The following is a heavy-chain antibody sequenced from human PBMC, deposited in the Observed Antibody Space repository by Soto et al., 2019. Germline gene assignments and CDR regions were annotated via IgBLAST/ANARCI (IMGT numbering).Heavy chain of an antibody. CDR3: ARDVVVAAHNWFDP. CDR1: GGSISSYY. Sequence: LETLSLTCTVSGGSISSYYWSWIRQPAGKGLEWIGRIYTSGSTNYNPSLKSRVTMSVDTSKNQFSLKLSSVTAADTAVYYCARDVVVAAHNWFDPWGQGTLVTVSS. CDR2: IYTSGST. V-gene: IGHV4-4*07. D-gene: IGHD2-15*01. J-gene: IGHJ5*02.